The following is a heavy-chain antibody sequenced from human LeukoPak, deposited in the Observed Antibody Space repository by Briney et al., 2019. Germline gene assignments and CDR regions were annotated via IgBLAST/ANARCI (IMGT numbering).Heavy chain of an antibody. J-gene: IGHJ4*02. D-gene: IGHD6-19*01. CDR3: AKERSSGWPFDY. CDR1: GLTFSSYS. CDR2: ISGSGDRT. Sequence: GGSLSLSCAASGLTFSSYSMSWVRQPTGKGLAGVSGISGSGDRTHYEASVKGGFIISSDNYKNTPYLQMNSLRADDTAVYYCAKERSSGWPFDYWGQGTLVTVSS. V-gene: IGHV3-23*01.